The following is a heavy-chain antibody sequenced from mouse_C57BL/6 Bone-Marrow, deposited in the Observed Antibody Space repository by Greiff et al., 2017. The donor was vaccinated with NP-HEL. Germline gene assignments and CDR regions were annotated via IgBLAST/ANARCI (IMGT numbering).Heavy chain of an antibody. CDR2: IDPENGDT. V-gene: IGHV14-4*01. D-gene: IGHD1-1*01. CDR3: TTWGYYYGSSIAY. Sequence: EVQGVESGAELVRPGASVKLSCTASGFNITDDYMHWVKQRPEQGLEWIGWIDPENGDTEYASKFQGKATITADTSANTAYLQLSSLTSEDTAVYYCTTWGYYYGSSIAYWGQGTLVTVSA. J-gene: IGHJ3*01. CDR1: GFNITDDY.